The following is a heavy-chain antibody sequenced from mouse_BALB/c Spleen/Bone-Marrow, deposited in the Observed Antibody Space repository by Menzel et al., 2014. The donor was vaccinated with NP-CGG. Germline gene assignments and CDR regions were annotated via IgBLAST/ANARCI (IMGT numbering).Heavy chain of an antibody. Sequence: EVQLQQSGAELVKPGASVKLSYTASGFNIKDTYIHWVKQRPEQGLEWIGGIDPANGNTKYDPKFQGKATITADTSSNTAYLQLSSLTSEGTAVYYCARDYGRTAWFAYWGQGTLVTVSA. D-gene: IGHD1-1*01. CDR1: GFNIKDTY. CDR2: IDPANGNT. CDR3: ARDYGRTAWFAY. J-gene: IGHJ3*01. V-gene: IGHV14-3*02.